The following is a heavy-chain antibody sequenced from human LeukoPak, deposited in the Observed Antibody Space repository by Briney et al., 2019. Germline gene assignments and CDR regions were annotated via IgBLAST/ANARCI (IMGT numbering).Heavy chain of an antibody. Sequence: SVKVSCKASGGTFSSYTISWVRQAPGQGLEWMGRIIPILGIANYAQKFRGRVTITADESTSTAYMGLSSLRSEDTAVYYCARARIAVAGFDYWGQGTLVTVSS. D-gene: IGHD6-19*01. J-gene: IGHJ4*02. V-gene: IGHV1-69*02. CDR2: IIPILGIA. CDR1: GGTFSSYT. CDR3: ARARIAVAGFDY.